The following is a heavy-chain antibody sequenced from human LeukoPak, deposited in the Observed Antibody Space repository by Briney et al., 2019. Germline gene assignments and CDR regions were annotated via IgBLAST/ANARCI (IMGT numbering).Heavy chain of an antibody. CDR1: GASIGSYY. J-gene: IGHJ4*02. CDR3: ARHSVASPHYFDY. Sequence: SETLSLTCTVSGASIGSYYWSWIRQPPGKGLEWIGHIYYSGSTHYNPSLTSRVTISVDTSKNQFSLKLTSVTAADTAVYYCARHSVASPHYFDYWGQGALVTVSS. D-gene: IGHD5/OR15-5a*01. CDR2: IYYSGST. V-gene: IGHV4-59*08.